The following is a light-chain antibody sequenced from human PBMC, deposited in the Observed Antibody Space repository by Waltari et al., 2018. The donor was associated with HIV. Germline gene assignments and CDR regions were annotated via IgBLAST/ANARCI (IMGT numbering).Light chain of an antibody. V-gene: IGLV3-21*03. CDR2: DDS. J-gene: IGLJ3*02. Sequence: SYVLTQPPSVSVAPGKTAKIACEGDNLEIKSVHWYQQRPGQAPIQVIDDDSDRPSVIPERCAGANYGNTATLSRTRVEVGDEADYYWQVWDSSSDHWVFGGGTKLTVL. CDR1: NLEIKS. CDR3: QVWDSSSDHWV.